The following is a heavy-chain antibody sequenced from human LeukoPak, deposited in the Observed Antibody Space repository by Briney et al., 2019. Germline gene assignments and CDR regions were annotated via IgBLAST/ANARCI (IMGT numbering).Heavy chain of an antibody. CDR2: MNPNSGNT. Sequence: ASVKVSCKASGYTFTSYDINWVRQATGQGLEWMGWMNPNSGNTGYAQKFQGRVTMTRNTSISTAYMELSSLRSEDTAVYYCARGRIVATNLAAAGKRYWFDPWGQGTLVTVSS. J-gene: IGHJ5*02. V-gene: IGHV1-8*01. CDR1: GYTFTSYD. D-gene: IGHD5-12*01. CDR3: ARGRIVATNLAAAGKRYWFDP.